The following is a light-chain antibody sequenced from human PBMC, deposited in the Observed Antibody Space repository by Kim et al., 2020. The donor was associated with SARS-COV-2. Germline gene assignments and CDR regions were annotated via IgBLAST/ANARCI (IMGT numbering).Light chain of an antibody. J-gene: IGLJ2*01. Sequence: VSPGQTASITCSGDKLGDKYACWYQQKPGQSPVRVIYQDSKRPSGIPERFSGSNSGNTATLTISGTQAMDEADYYCQAWDSSTGVVFGGGTKLTVL. CDR1: KLGDKY. CDR2: QDS. CDR3: QAWDSSTGVV. V-gene: IGLV3-1*01.